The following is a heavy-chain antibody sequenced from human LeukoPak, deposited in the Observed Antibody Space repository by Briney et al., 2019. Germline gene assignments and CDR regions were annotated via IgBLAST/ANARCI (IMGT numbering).Heavy chain of an antibody. V-gene: IGHV3-21*01. CDR1: GFTFSSYG. CDR3: ARDNPNKGAVAATVYYYGMDV. D-gene: IGHD6-19*01. Sequence: GGSLRLSCAASGFTFSSYGMHWVRQAPGKGLEWVSSISSSSSYIYYADSVKGRFTISRDNAKNSLYLQMNSLRAEDTAVYYCARDNPNKGAVAATVYYYGMDVWGQGTTVTVSS. CDR2: ISSSSSYI. J-gene: IGHJ6*02.